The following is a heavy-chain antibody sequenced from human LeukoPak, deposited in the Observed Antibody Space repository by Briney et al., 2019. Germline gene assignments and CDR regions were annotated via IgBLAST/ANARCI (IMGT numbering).Heavy chain of an antibody. CDR2: IWYDGSNK. CDR3: ARAQDYCSGSTCYGYFQY. CDR1: GFTFSSYG. Sequence: PVGSLRFSCAASGFTFSSYGMHWVRQAPGKGLEWVAVIWYDGSNKYYADSVKGRFTISRDNSKNTLYLQMNSLKAEDTAIYYCARAQDYCSGSTCYGYFQYWGQGTLVTVSS. D-gene: IGHD2-15*01. V-gene: IGHV3-33*01. J-gene: IGHJ1*01.